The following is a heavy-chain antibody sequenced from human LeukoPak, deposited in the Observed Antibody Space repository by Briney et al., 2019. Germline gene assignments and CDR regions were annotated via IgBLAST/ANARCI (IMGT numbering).Heavy chain of an antibody. CDR2: INPNSGGI. J-gene: IGHJ5*02. D-gene: IGHD2-2*01. V-gene: IGHV1-2*02. CDR3: ARGDCSSSSYWFDP. Sequence: ASVKVSCKASGYTFTDYYMHWVQQAPGQGLEWMGWINPNSGGINYAQKFQGRVTMTSDTSISTAYMELSSLRSDDTAVYYCARGDCSSSSYWFDPWGQGTLVTVSS. CDR1: GYTFTDYY.